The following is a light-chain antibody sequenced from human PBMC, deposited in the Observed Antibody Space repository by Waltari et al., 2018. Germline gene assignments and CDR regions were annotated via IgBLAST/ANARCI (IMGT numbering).Light chain of an antibody. J-gene: IGKJ1*01. CDR1: QSIVKS. CDR2: HTS. V-gene: IGKV3-20*01. CDR3: QHYVRLPAT. Sequence: CKGSQSIVKSFAWLQQKPGQDPRLRIYHTSIRATGIPDRFSGIGSETDFSLTSSRLEPEDFAVYYCQHYVRLPATFGQGTNVEIK.